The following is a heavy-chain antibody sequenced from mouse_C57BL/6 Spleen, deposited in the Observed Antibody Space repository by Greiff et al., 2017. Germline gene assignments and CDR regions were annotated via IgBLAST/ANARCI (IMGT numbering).Heavy chain of an antibody. CDR3: ARSGDDDRGAWFAY. J-gene: IGHJ3*01. CDR1: GYTFTSYG. V-gene: IGHV1-81*01. Sequence: QVQLQQSGAELARPGASVKLSCKASGYTFTSYGISWVKQRTGQGLEWIGEIYPRGGNTYYNEKFKGKATLTADKASSTAYMELRSLTSEDSAVYFCARSGDDDRGAWFAYWGQGTLVTVSA. CDR2: IYPRGGNT. D-gene: IGHD2-4*01.